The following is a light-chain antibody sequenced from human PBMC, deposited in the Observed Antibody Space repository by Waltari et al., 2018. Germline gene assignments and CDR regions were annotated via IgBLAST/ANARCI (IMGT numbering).Light chain of an antibody. Sequence: AIQITQAPSSRSASTGDKVTITCRASQGISNYLAWYQQKPGKAPTLLIYDASTLQRGVPSRFSGSGSGTDFTLTISCLQSEDFATFYCQQYYGYPLTFGPGTKVDVK. V-gene: IGKV1-8*01. J-gene: IGKJ3*01. CDR2: DAS. CDR1: QGISNY. CDR3: QQYYGYPLT.